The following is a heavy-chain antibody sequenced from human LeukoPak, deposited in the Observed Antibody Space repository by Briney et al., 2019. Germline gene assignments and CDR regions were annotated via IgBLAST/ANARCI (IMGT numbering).Heavy chain of an antibody. D-gene: IGHD6-6*01. J-gene: IGHJ4*02. CDR2: IYYGGST. CDR3: ARGLIAAREYYFDS. Sequence: SETLSLTCTVSGGSIIGYYWSWIRQPPQKGLEWIAYIYYGGSTNYNPSLKSRVTMSVDTSKNQFSLKLSSVTAADTAMYYCARGLIAAREYYFDSWGQGTLVTVSS. CDR1: GGSIIGYY. V-gene: IGHV4-59*01.